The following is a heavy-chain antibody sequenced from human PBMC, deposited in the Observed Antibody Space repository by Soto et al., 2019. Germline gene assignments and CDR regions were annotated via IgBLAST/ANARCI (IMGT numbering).Heavy chain of an antibody. CDR2: IYYSGST. CDR1: GGSVSSGTYY. CDR3: AREKPYSSSWYHDY. V-gene: IGHV4-61*01. J-gene: IGHJ4*02. Sequence: SETLSLTCPVSGGSVSSGTYYWSWIRQPPGKGLEWIGYIYYSGSTNYNPSLKSRVTISVDTSKNQFSLKLSSVTAADTAVYYCAREKPYSSSWYHDYWGQGTLVTVSS. D-gene: IGHD6-13*01.